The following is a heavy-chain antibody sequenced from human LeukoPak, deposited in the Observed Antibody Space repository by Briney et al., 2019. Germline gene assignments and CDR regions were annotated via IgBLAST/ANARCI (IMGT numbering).Heavy chain of an antibody. J-gene: IGHJ4*02. Sequence: ASVKVSCKASGYTFTSYDINWVRQATGQGLEWMGWMNPNSGNTGYAQKFQGRVTITRNTSITTAYMELGSLRSEDTAVYYCARASRYDCWSGYPYYFDYWGQGTLVTVSS. CDR3: ARASRYDCWSGYPYYFDY. CDR1: GYTFTSYD. D-gene: IGHD3-3*01. CDR2: MNPNSGNT. V-gene: IGHV1-8*03.